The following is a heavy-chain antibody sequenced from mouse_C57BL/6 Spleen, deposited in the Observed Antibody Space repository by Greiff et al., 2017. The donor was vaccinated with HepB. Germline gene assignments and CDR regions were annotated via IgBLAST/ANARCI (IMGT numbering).Heavy chain of an antibody. Sequence: VQLQQSGAELVRPGTSVKMSCKASGYTFTNYWIGWAKQRPGHGLEWIGDIYPGGGYTNYNEKFKGKATLTADKSSSTAYMQFSSLTSEDSAIYYCERCHDSGGSYGYFDVGGTGPTVPAS. D-gene: IGHD1-1*02. CDR2: IYPGGGYT. V-gene: IGHV1-63*01. CDR1: GYTFTNYW. CDR3: ERCHDSGGSYGYFDV. J-gene: IGHJ1*03.